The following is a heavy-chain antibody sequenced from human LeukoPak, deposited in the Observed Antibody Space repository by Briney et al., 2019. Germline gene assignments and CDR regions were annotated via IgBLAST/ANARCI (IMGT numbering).Heavy chain of an antibody. D-gene: IGHD3-9*01. CDR2: INPNSGGT. CDR3: ARDPVLRYFDWPRYYYYYMDV. J-gene: IGHJ6*03. Sequence: ASVKVSCKASGGTFSSYAISWVRQAPGQGLEWMGWINPNSGGTNYAQKFQGRVTMTRDTSISTAYMELSRLRSDDTAVYYCARDPVLRYFDWPRYYYYYMDVWGKGTTVTISS. CDR1: GGTFSSYA. V-gene: IGHV1-2*02.